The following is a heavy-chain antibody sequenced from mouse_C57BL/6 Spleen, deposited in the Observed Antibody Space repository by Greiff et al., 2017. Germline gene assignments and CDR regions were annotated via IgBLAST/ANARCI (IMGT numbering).Heavy chain of an antibody. Sequence: VQLQQSGPGLVKPSQSLSLTCSVTGYSITSGYYWNWIRQFPGNKLEWMGYISYDGSNNYNPSLKNRISITRDTSKNQFFLKLNSVTTEDTATYYCARDRGWVYYAMDYWGQGTSVTVSS. J-gene: IGHJ4*01. D-gene: IGHD3-3*01. CDR3: ARDRGWVYYAMDY. CDR2: ISYDGSN. V-gene: IGHV3-6*01. CDR1: GYSITSGYY.